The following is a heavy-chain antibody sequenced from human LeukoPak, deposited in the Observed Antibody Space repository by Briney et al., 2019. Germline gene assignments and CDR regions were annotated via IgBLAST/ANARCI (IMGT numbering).Heavy chain of an antibody. J-gene: IGHJ4*02. CDR2: IYYSGST. D-gene: IGHD3-10*01. CDR3: ARFDGSGSFPYFDY. CDR1: GGSISSYY. V-gene: IGHV4-59*01. Sequence: SETLSLTCTVSGGSISSYYWSWLRQPPGKGLEWIGYIYYSGSTNYNPSLKSRVTISVDTSKNQFSLKLSSVTAADTAVYYCARFDGSGSFPYFDYWGQGTLVTVSS.